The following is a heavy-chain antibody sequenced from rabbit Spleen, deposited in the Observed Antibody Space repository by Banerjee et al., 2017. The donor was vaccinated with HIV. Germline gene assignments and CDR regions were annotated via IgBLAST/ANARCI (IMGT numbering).Heavy chain of an antibody. J-gene: IGHJ6*01. CDR1: GVSFSDDSY. CDR2: IDAGSSGFT. V-gene: IGHV1S45*01. CDR3: ARDTATSFSSYGMDL. D-gene: IGHD1-1*01. Sequence: QEQLVESGGDLVKPGASLTLTCIASGVSFSDDSYMCWVRQAPGKGLEWIACIDAGSSGFTYFASWAKGRFTISKTSSTTVTLQMTSLTTADTATYFCARDTATSFSSYGMDLWGQGTLVTVS.